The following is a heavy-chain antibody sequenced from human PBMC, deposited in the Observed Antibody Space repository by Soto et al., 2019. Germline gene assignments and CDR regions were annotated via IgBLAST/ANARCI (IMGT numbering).Heavy chain of an antibody. J-gene: IGHJ4*02. Sequence: QVQLQQWGAGLLKPSETLSLTCAVYGGSFSGYYWSWIRQPPGKGLEWIGEITHSGSTNYNPSLTSRVTISVDTSKNQFSLKLSSVTAADTAVYYCARGGYGGNSGLGHFDSWGQGPLVTVSS. V-gene: IGHV4-34*01. CDR2: ITHSGST. CDR1: GGSFSGYY. CDR3: ARGGYGGNSGLGHFDS. D-gene: IGHD2-21*02.